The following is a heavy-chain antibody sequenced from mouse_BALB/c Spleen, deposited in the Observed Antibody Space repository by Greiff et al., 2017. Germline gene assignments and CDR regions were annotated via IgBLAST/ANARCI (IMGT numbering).Heavy chain of an antibody. Sequence: EVKLQESGPGLVKPSQSLSLTCTVTGYSITSDYAWNWIRQFPGNKLEWMGYISYSGSTSYNPSLKSRISITRDTSKNQFFLQLNSVTTEDTATYYCARLGYLYYAMDYWGQGTSVTVSS. V-gene: IGHV3-2*02. J-gene: IGHJ4*01. CDR3: ARLGYLYYAMDY. CDR2: ISYSGST. D-gene: IGHD1-2*01. CDR1: GYSITSDYA.